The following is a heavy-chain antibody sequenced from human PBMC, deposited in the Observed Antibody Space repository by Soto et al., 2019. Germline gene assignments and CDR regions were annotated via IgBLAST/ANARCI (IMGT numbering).Heavy chain of an antibody. Sequence: KTSETLSLTCTVSGASITSGDYFWSWIRQSPGKGLEWIGYIYDSGSSYYNPSLKSRVTMSVDTSKNQFSLKVTPVTAADTAVYYCAREKGYISGPKNFDYWGQGTLVTVSS. CDR2: IYDSGSS. J-gene: IGHJ4*02. CDR1: GASITSGDYF. V-gene: IGHV4-30-4*01. CDR3: AREKGYISGPKNFDY. D-gene: IGHD5-12*01.